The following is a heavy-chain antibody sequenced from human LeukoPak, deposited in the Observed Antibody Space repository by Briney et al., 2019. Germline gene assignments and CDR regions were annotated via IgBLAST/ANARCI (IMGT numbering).Heavy chain of an antibody. D-gene: IGHD3-10*01. Sequence: GGSLRLSCAASGFNLDDYGLNWVRQASGKGLEWVGRIRSKANSYATAYAASVKGRFTISRDDSKNTAYLQMNSLKTEDTAVYYCTSSFADYYGSGSYDYWGQGTLVTVSS. V-gene: IGHV3-73*01. J-gene: IGHJ4*02. CDR2: IRSKANSYAT. CDR3: TSSFADYYGSGSYDY. CDR1: GFNLDDYG.